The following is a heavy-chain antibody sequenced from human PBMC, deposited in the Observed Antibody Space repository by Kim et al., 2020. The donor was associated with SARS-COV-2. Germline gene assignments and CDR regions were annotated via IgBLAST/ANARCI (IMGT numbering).Heavy chain of an antibody. CDR3: TQYGYGDYYFDY. D-gene: IGHD4-17*01. CDR1: GFTVSSNY. Sequence: GGSLRLSCAASGFTVSSNYMSWVRQAPGKGLEWVSVIYSGGSTYYADSVKGRFTISRDNSKNTLYLQMNSLRAEDTAVYYCTQYGYGDYYFDYWGQGTLVTVSS. V-gene: IGHV3-53*01. J-gene: IGHJ4*02. CDR2: IYSGGST.